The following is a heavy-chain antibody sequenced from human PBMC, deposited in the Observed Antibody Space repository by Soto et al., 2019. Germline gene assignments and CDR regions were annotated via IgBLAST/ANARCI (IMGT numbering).Heavy chain of an antibody. CDR1: GFTFSSYG. J-gene: IGHJ4*02. CDR2: ISYDGSNK. V-gene: IGHV3-30*18. D-gene: IGHD3-10*01. Sequence: QVQLVESGGGVVQPGRSLRLSCAASGFTFSSYGMHWVRQAPGKGREWVAVISYDGSNKYYADSVKGRFTISRDNSKNTLYLQMNSLRDEDTAVYYCAKEDAWFGESAFDYWGQGTLVTVSS. CDR3: AKEDAWFGESAFDY.